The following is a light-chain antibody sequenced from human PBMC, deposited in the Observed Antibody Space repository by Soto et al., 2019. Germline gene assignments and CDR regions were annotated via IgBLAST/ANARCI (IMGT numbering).Light chain of an antibody. J-gene: IGKJ5*01. CDR2: DAS. CDR3: RYRA. V-gene: IGKV1-33*01. Sequence: DIQMTQSPSYLSASVGDRVTITCQASQYISNYLNWDQQNPGKAHKLLIYDASNLATGVPSRFSGSGSGTDLTFTISSLQPADIATYYCRYRAFGQGTRL. CDR1: QYISNY.